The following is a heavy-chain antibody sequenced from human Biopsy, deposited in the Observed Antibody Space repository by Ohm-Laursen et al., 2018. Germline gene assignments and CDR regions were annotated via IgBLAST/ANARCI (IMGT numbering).Heavy chain of an antibody. V-gene: IGHV4-39*01. J-gene: IGHJ4*02. D-gene: IGHD3-10*01. CDR2: IYYSWTT. Sequence: GTLSLTCTVSGGSIRSPDHRWNWVRRAPGKGLERIGNIYYSWTTFYNPSLSRRVTMDLDTSSNQFSLKLKSVTSADTAVYFCARAYFYGLGTSNYFFDSWGQGALVTVSS. CDR3: ARAYFYGLGTSNYFFDS. CDR1: GGSIRSPDHR.